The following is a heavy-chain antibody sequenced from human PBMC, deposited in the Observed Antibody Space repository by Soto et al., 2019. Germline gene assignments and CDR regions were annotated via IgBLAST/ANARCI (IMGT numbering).Heavy chain of an antibody. J-gene: IGHJ6*01. CDR2: ISYDGSNT. CDR1: GFTFSTYA. V-gene: IGHV3-30*18. Sequence: QVQLVESGGGVVQPGRSLRLSCAASGFTFSTYAMHWVRQAPGKGLEWVALISYDGSNTYYADSVKGRLTISRDNSKSTLYLQMNSLRAEDTAVYYCAKELAYCGGDCAPTYYYYYDGMDVW. D-gene: IGHD2-21*02. CDR3: AKELAYCGGDCAPTYYYYYDGMDV.